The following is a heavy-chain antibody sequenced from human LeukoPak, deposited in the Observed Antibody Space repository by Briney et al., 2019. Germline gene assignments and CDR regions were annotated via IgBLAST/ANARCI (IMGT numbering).Heavy chain of an antibody. D-gene: IGHD2-21*01. J-gene: IGHJ5*02. V-gene: IGHV3-21*01. CDR2: ISSSSSYI. Sequence: GGSLRLSCAASGFTFSSYSMNWVHQAPGKGLEWVSSISSSSSYIYYADSVKGRFTTSRDNAKNSLYLQMNSLRAEDTAVYYCARSSMSGDAWFDPWGQGTLVTVSS. CDR1: GFTFSSYS. CDR3: ARSSMSGDAWFDP.